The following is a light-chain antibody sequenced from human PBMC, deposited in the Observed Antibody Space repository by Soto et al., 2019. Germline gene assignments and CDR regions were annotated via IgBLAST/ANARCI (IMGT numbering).Light chain of an antibody. CDR1: QSVLYSSNDKNY. CDR3: QQYYNTPAIT. CDR2: WAS. V-gene: IGKV4-1*01. J-gene: IGKJ5*01. Sequence: DIVMTQSPDSLAVSLGERATINCKSSQSVLYSSNDKNYLAWYQQKPGQPPKLLIYWASTRESGVPDRFSGSGSGTDFTLTISSLQAEDVAVYYCQQYYNTPAITFGQGTRLDIK.